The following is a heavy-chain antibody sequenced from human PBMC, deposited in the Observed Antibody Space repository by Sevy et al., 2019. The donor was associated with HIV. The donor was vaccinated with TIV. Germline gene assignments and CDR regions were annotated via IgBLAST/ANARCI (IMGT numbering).Heavy chain of an antibody. CDR1: GGSISSSSYY. V-gene: IGHV4-39*01. D-gene: IGHD6-13*01. Sequence: SETLSLTCTVSGGSISSSSYYWGWIRQPPGKGLEWIGSIYYSGSTYYNPSLKSRVTISVDTSKNQFSLKLSSVTAAEPAVYYCARLVGSSSWYLLDYWGQGTLVTVSS. CDR2: IYYSGST. J-gene: IGHJ4*02. CDR3: ARLVGSSSWYLLDY.